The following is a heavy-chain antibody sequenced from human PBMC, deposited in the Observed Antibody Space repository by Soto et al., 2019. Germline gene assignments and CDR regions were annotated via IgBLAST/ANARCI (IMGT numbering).Heavy chain of an antibody. D-gene: IGHD3-10*01. CDR1: GDTFTSYY. Sequence: GASVKVSCEASGDTFTSYYMHWVRQEQGQGLEWMGIINPSGGSTSYAQKFQGRVTMTRDTSTSTVYMELSSLRSEDTAVYYCARVLSSYGSGSYFFDYWGQGTLVTVSS. V-gene: IGHV1-46*01. CDR2: INPSGGST. CDR3: ARVLSSYGSGSYFFDY. J-gene: IGHJ4*02.